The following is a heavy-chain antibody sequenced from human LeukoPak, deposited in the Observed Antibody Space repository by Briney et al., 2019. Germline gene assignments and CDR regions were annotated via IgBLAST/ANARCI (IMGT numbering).Heavy chain of an antibody. D-gene: IGHD2-8*01. V-gene: IGHV4-4*09. Sequence: SETLSLTCTVSGCSISSYYWSWIRRPPGKGLEWIGDIYTSGSTNYNPSLQSRVTISVDTSRNQFSLRLSSVTAADTAMYYCPRHPCTANSRGGFDPWGPGTLVTVSS. CDR1: GCSISSYY. CDR2: IYTSGST. J-gene: IGHJ5*02. CDR3: PRHPCTANSRGGFDP.